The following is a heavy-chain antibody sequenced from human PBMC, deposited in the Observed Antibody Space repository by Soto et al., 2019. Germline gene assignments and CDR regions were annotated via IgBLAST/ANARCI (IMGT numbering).Heavy chain of an antibody. D-gene: IGHD6-19*01. V-gene: IGHV1-2*02. CDR1: GYTFIDYY. CDR2: INPNSGGT. Sequence: SVKVSCKASGYTFIDYYIHWVRQATGQGLEWMGWINPNSGGTKYAPKFQGQVTIAADKSINTAYLQWRSLKASDTAMYFCARFYSSGLYYFDFWGQGTLVTVSS. CDR3: ARFYSSGLYYFDF. J-gene: IGHJ4*02.